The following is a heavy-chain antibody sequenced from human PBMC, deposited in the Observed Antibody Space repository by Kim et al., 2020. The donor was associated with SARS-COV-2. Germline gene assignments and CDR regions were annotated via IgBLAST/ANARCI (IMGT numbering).Heavy chain of an antibody. Sequence: SETLSLTCTVSGGSISSYYWSWIRQPPGKGLEWIGYIYYSGSTNYNPSLKSRVTISVDTSKNQFSLKLSSVTAADTAVYYCARAHYGDYEAGYYFDYWGQGTLVTVSS. CDR3: ARAHYGDYEAGYYFDY. V-gene: IGHV4-59*13. CDR2: IYYSGST. J-gene: IGHJ4*02. D-gene: IGHD4-17*01. CDR1: GGSISSYY.